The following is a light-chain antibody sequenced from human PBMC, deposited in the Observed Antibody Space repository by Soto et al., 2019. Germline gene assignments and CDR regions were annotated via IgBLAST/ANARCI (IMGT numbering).Light chain of an antibody. CDR1: QSVNTN. Sequence: EIMMTQSPATLSVSPGERATLSCRASQSVNTNVAWYQQKPGQAPRLLIYVASTRATRIPARFSGSGSGTEFTLTISSLQSEDFAVYYCQQYNNWPLTFGGETKVEIK. V-gene: IGKV3-15*01. J-gene: IGKJ4*01. CDR2: VAS. CDR3: QQYNNWPLT.